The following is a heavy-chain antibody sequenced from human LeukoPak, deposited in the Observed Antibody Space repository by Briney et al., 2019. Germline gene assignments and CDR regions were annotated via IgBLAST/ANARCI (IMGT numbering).Heavy chain of an antibody. V-gene: IGHV3-21*01. D-gene: IGHD3-10*01. CDR1: GFTFSNYW. J-gene: IGHJ3*01. Sequence: PGGSLRLSCAASGFTFSNYWMHWVRQAPGKGLEWVSFIDTSGSYIYYGDSVKGRVTISRDNAKNSLYLQMNGLRAEDTAVYYCARGRSITLLRGVAMSDGFDVWGQGAMVTVSS. CDR2: IDTSGSYI. CDR3: ARGRSITLLRGVAMSDGFDV.